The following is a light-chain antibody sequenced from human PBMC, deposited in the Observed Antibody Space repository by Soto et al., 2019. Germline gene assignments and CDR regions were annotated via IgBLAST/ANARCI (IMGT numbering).Light chain of an antibody. CDR2: GAS. CDR1: QSVSSSY. V-gene: IGKV3-20*01. Sequence: EIVLTQSPGTLSLSPGERATLSCRASQSVSSSYLAWYQQKPGQAPRLLIYGASSRATGIPDRFSGSGSGTDFTLTISXLXPEDFAVYYCQQYGSSPPWTFGQGTKVEIK. CDR3: QQYGSSPPWT. J-gene: IGKJ1*01.